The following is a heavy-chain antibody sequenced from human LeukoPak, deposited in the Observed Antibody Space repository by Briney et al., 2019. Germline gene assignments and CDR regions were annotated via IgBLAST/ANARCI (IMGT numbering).Heavy chain of an antibody. CDR2: IPYDGSNK. CDR1: GFTFSSYG. D-gene: IGHD3-22*01. J-gene: IGHJ4*02. Sequence: GGSLRLSCAASGFTFSSYGMHWVRQAPGKGLEWVAVIPYDGSNKYYADSVKGRFTISRDNSKNTLYLQMNSLRAEDTAVYYCAKDWGLCYYYDSSGYQGYFDYWGQGTLVTVSS. V-gene: IGHV3-30*18. CDR3: AKDWGLCYYYDSSGYQGYFDY.